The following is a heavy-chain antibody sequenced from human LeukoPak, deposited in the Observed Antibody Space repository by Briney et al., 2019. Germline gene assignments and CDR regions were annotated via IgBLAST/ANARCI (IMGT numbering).Heavy chain of an antibody. D-gene: IGHD5-24*01. CDR2: IYTSGST. CDR1: GGSISSGSYY. CDR3: ASHNDGYNYAFDV. J-gene: IGHJ3*01. Sequence: PSETLSLTSIFSGGSISSGSYYWSWIRQPPGRGLNGIGRIYTSGSTNYNPSLKSRVTISVDTSKNQFSLKLSSVTAADTAVYYCASHNDGYNYAFDVWGQGTMVTVSS. V-gene: IGHV4-61*02.